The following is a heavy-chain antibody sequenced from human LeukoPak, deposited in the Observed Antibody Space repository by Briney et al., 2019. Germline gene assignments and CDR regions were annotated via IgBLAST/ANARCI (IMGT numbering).Heavy chain of an antibody. J-gene: IGHJ6*02. V-gene: IGHV3-7*01. CDR3: ARDWCSSTSCLRAYYYGMDV. CDR1: GFTFSSYW. Sequence: GGSLRLSCAASGFTFSSYWMSWVRQAPGKGLEWVANIKQDGSEKYYVDSVKGRFTISRDNAKNSLYLQMNSLRAEDTAVYYCARDWCSSTSCLRAYYYGMDVWGQGTTVTVSS. D-gene: IGHD2-2*01. CDR2: IKQDGSEK.